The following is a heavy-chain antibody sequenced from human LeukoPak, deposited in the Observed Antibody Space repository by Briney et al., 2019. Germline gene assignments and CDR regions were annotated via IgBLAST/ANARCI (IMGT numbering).Heavy chain of an antibody. D-gene: IGHD1-26*01. CDR3: ARDRRVGANGFDP. J-gene: IGHJ5*02. V-gene: IGHV4-38-2*02. Sequence: SETLSLTCAVSGYSFSSGYYWGWLRQPPGKGLEWIGRIYHSGSTYYNPSLKSRVTISVETSKNQFSLKLSSETAADTAVYYCARDRRVGANGFDPWGQGTLVTVSS. CDR2: IYHSGST. CDR1: GYSFSSGYY.